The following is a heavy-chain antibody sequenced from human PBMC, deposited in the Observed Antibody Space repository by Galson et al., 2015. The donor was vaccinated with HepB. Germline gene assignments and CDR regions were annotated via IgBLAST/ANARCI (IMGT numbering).Heavy chain of an antibody. D-gene: IGHD6-13*01. J-gene: IGHJ5*02. Sequence: SVKVSCKASGYTFTSYDINWVRQATGQGLEWMGWMNPNSGNTGYAQKFQGRVTMTRNTSISTAYMELSSLRSEDTAVYYCARGQKGSSWYLGWFDPWGQGTLVTVSS. CDR1: GYTFTSYD. CDR3: ARGQKGSSWYLGWFDP. CDR2: MNPNSGNT. V-gene: IGHV1-8*01.